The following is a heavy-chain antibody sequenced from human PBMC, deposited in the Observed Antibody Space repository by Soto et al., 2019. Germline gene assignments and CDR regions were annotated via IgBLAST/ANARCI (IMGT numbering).Heavy chain of an antibody. CDR3: ARLSVTLRYYYYGMDV. J-gene: IGHJ6*02. D-gene: IGHD4-4*01. Sequence: QPGGSLRLSCAASGFTFSSYWMHWVRQAPGKGLVWVSRINSDGSSTSYADSVKGRFTISRDNAKNTLYLQMNSLRAEDTAVYYCARLSVTLRYYYYGMDVWGQGTTVTVSS. CDR1: GFTFSSYW. V-gene: IGHV3-74*01. CDR2: INSDGSST.